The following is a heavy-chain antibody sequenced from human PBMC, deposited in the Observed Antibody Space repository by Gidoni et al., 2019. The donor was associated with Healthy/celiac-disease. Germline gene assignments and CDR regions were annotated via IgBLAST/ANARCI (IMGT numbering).Heavy chain of an antibody. Sequence: QVHLVHSGAEVNKPGSSVQVSCKPSSRPFSSYDISWVRQAPGQGLEWMGGIIPIFGTAYDAKKFQGRVTITAEKSTSTAYMELSSLRSEDTAVYYCARDGMYDSSGYYTWGQGTLVTVSS. D-gene: IGHD3-22*01. CDR3: ARDGMYDSSGYYT. CDR2: IIPIFGTA. V-gene: IGHV1-69*06. CDR1: SRPFSSYD. J-gene: IGHJ4*02.